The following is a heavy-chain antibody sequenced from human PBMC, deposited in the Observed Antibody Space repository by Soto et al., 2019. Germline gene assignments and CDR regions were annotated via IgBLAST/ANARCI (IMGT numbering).Heavy chain of an antibody. V-gene: IGHV3-7*01. D-gene: IGHD6-6*01. CDR3: ARDLIAARDWYVDL. CDR2: IKQEGSEK. Sequence: EVQLVESGGGLVQPGGSLRLSCAASGFTFSSYWMSWVRQAPGKGLEWVAIIKQEGSEKYYVDSVKGRFTISRDNAKNSLYLQMNSLRAEDTAVYYCARDLIAARDWYVDLWGRGTLVTVSS. J-gene: IGHJ2*01. CDR1: GFTFSSYW.